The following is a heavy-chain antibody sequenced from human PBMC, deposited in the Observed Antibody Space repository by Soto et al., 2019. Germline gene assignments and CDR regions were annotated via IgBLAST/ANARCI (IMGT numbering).Heavy chain of an antibody. V-gene: IGHV3-23*01. CDR2: ISGSGGST. CDR3: AKIRGYSGYDNPYYYYYGMDV. CDR1: GFTFSSYA. Sequence: PGGSLRLSCAASGFTFSSYAMSWVRQAPGKGLEWVSAISGSGGSTYYADSVKGRFTISRDNSKNTLYLQMNSLRAEDTAVYYCAKIRGYSGYDNPYYYYYGMDVWGQGTTVTVSS. D-gene: IGHD5-12*01. J-gene: IGHJ6*02.